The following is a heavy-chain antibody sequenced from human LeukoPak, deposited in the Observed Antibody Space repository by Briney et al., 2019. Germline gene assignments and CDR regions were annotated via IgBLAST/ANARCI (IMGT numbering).Heavy chain of an antibody. CDR3: ARDDGPGY. J-gene: IGHJ4*02. CDR1: GYSISNGYY. CDR2: MDHSGST. Sequence: PSETLSLTCTVSGYSISNGYYWGWIRQPPGKGLEWIGSMDHSGSTYYNPSLKSRVTISVDTSKNQFSLKLSSVTAADTAVYYCARDDGPGYWGQGTLVTVSS. D-gene: IGHD3-10*01. V-gene: IGHV4-38-2*02.